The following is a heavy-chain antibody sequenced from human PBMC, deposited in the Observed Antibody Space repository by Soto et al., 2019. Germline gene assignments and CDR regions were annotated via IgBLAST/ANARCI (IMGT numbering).Heavy chain of an antibody. CDR2: ISGSGGST. D-gene: IGHD3-10*01. J-gene: IGHJ6*02. Sequence: GGSLRLSCAASGFTFSSYAMSWVRQAPGKGLEWVSAISGSGGSTYYADSVKGRFTISRDNSKNTLYLQMNSLRAEDTAVYYCAKDLGQFPRKYYYYYGMDVWGQGTTVTVSS. V-gene: IGHV3-23*01. CDR3: AKDLGQFPRKYYYYYGMDV. CDR1: GFTFSSYA.